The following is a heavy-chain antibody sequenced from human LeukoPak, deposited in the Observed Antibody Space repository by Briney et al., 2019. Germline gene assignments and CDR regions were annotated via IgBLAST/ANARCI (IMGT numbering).Heavy chain of an antibody. CDR2: ISYDGSNE. Sequence: GGSLRLSCEASGFTFSNYAMHWVRQAPGKGLEWVAVISYDGSNEYYADSVKGRFTISRDNSKNTLYLQMNSLRAEDTAVYYCARPGKLSHTVTSSPFDYWGQGTLVTVSS. D-gene: IGHD4-17*01. V-gene: IGHV3-30-3*01. J-gene: IGHJ4*02. CDR3: ARPGKLSHTVTSSPFDY. CDR1: GFTFSNYA.